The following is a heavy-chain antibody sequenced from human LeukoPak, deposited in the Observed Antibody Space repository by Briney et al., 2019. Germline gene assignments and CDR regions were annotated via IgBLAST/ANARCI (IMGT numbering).Heavy chain of an antibody. Sequence: SETLSLTCTVSGGSINTYYWSWIRQPAGKGLEWIGRIYSSGTTHYNPSLKSRVTMSVDTSKNQFSLKLSSVTAADTAVYYCARGNSGSWYYFDYWGQGTLVTVSS. V-gene: IGHV4-4*07. D-gene: IGHD6-13*01. CDR2: IYSSGTT. CDR3: ARGNSGSWYYFDY. J-gene: IGHJ4*02. CDR1: GGSINTYY.